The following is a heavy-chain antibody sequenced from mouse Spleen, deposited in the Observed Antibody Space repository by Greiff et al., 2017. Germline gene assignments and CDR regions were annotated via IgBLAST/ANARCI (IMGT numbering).Heavy chain of an antibody. J-gene: IGHJ2*01. CDR2: ISSGSSTI. CDR3: ARKSSGYPPDY. V-gene: IGHV5-17*01. Sequence: EVHLVESGGGLVKPGGSLKLSCAASGFTFSDYGMHWVRQAPEKGLEWVAYISSGSSTIYYADTVKGRFTISRDNAKNTLFLQMTSLRSEDTAMYYCARKSSGYPPDYWGQGTTLTVSS. D-gene: IGHD3-1*01. CDR1: GFTFSDYG.